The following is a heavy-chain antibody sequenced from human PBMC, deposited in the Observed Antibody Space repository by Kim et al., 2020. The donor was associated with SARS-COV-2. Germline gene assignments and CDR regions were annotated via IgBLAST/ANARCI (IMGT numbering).Heavy chain of an antibody. V-gene: IGHV3-64*01. J-gene: IGHJ4*02. CDR3: ARLKKSYCYDSSGYSDY. Sequence: GGSLRLSCAASGFTFSSYAMHWVRQAPGKGLEYVSAISSNGGSTYYANSVKGRFTISRDNSKNTLYLQMGSLRAEDMAVYYCARLKKSYCYDSSGYSDYWGQGTLVTVSS. CDR2: ISSNGGST. CDR1: GFTFSSYA. D-gene: IGHD3-22*01.